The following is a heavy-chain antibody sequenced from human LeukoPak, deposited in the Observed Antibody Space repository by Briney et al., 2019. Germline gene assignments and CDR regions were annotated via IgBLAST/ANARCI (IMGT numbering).Heavy chain of an antibody. CDR3: ATKPGTYYYDSSGYLDY. V-gene: IGHV1-24*01. Sequence: ASVKVSCKVSGYTLTELSMQWVRQAPGKGLEWMGGFDPEDGETIYAQKFQGRVTMTEDTSTDTAYMELSSLRSEDTAVYYCATKPGTYYYDSSGYLDYWGQGTLVTVSS. D-gene: IGHD3-22*01. J-gene: IGHJ4*02. CDR1: GYTLTELS. CDR2: FDPEDGET.